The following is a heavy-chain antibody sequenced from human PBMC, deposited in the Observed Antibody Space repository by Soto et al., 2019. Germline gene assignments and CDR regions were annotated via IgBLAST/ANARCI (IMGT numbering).Heavy chain of an antibody. CDR1: VGSVDTSAYY. Sequence: PSETLSFPCTVSVGSVDTSAYYWSWLLQQPGKGLEWIGYIFHSGDTYYNPSLTGRLAFSVDTSKNQFSLRLTSVTVADTALYFCARHPRITRGWHFDLWGRGALVTVSS. D-gene: IGHD7-27*01. CDR3: ARHPRITRGWHFDL. CDR2: IFHSGDT. J-gene: IGHJ2*01. V-gene: IGHV4-31*02.